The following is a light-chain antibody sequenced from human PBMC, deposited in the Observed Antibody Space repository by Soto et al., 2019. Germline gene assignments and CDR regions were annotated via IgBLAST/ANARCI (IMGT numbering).Light chain of an antibody. V-gene: IGLV1-44*01. Sequence: QSVLTQPPSASVTPGQRVTVSCSGGTSNIGSNTVNWYQQLPGTAPKLLIYSINQRPSGVPDRFSGSKSGTSASLAISGLQSEDEADYYCAAWDDSLIGVVFGGGTQLTVL. CDR2: SIN. CDR3: AAWDDSLIGVV. CDR1: TSNIGSNT. J-gene: IGLJ2*01.